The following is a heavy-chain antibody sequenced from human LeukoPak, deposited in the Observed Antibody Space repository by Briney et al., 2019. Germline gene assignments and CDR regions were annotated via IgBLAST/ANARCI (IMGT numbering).Heavy chain of an antibody. D-gene: IGHD3-3*01. CDR2: IYYRGST. CDR1: GGSISSYY. J-gene: IGHJ5*02. CDR3: ARESTDYDFWSGYYFPRWFDP. Sequence: SETLSLTCTVSGGSISSYYWSWIRQPPGKGLDWIGYIYYRGSTNYNHSLKSRVTISVDTSKNQFSLKLSSVTAADTAVYYCARESTDYDFWSGYYFPRWFDPWGQGTLVTVSS. V-gene: IGHV4-59*01.